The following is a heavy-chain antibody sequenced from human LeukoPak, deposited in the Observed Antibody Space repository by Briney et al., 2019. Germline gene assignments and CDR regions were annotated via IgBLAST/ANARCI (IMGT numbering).Heavy chain of an antibody. CDR3: AKDKGDYGDYSLFDY. D-gene: IGHD4-17*01. Sequence: PGGSLRLSCAASGFAFSNYNMNWVRQAPGKGLEWVSLISWDGGSTYYADSVKGRFTISRDNSKNSLYLQMNSLRAEDTALYYCAKDKGDYGDYSLFDYWGQGTLVTVSS. CDR2: ISWDGGST. CDR1: GFAFSNYN. J-gene: IGHJ4*02. V-gene: IGHV3-43D*03.